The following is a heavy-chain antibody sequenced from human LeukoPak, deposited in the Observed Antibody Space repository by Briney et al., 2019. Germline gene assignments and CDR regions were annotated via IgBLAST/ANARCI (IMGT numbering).Heavy chain of an antibody. V-gene: IGHV4-39*01. D-gene: IGHD6-19*01. J-gene: IGHJ4*02. Sequence: SETLSLTCTDSGGSISSSSYYWGWIRQPPGKGLEWIGSIYYSGSTYYNPSLKSRVTISVDTSKNQFSLKLSSVTAADTAVYYCARPHVSGSSGWVPYYFDYWGQGTLVTVSS. CDR2: IYYSGST. CDR3: ARPHVSGSSGWVPYYFDY. CDR1: GGSISSSSYY.